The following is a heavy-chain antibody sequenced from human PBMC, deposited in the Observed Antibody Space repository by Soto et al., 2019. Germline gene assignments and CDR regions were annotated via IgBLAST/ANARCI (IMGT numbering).Heavy chain of an antibody. Sequence: ASVKVSCKASGDTFTSYGISWVRQAPGQGLEWMGWISAYNGNTNYAQKLQGRVTMTTDTSTSTAYMELRSLRSDDTAVYYCARDSSGWTGNWFVPWGQGTLVTVSS. CDR2: ISAYNGNT. J-gene: IGHJ5*02. D-gene: IGHD6-19*01. CDR1: GDTFTSYG. V-gene: IGHV1-18*01. CDR3: ARDSSGWTGNWFVP.